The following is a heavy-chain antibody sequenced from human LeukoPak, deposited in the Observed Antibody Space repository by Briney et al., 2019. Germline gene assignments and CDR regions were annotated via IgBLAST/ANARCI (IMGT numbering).Heavy chain of an antibody. CDR2: IYYSGST. CDR1: GGSISSSSYY. J-gene: IGHJ5*02. Sequence: SGTLSLTCTVSGGSISSSSYYWGWIRQPPGKGLEWIGSIYYSGSTYCNPSLKSRVTISVDTSKNQFSLKLSSVTAADTAVYYCARHPGGVVPSWFDPWGQGTLVTVSS. CDR3: ARHPGGVVPSWFDP. D-gene: IGHD2-2*01. V-gene: IGHV4-39*01.